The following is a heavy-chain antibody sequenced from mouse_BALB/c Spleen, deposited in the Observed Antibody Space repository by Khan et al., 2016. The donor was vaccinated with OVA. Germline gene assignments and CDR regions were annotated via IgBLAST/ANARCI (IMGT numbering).Heavy chain of an antibody. V-gene: IGHV1-85*01. D-gene: IGHD2-14*01. CDR2: IFPGDGST. CDR1: GYTFTSYD. Sequence: QVQLQQSGAELVKPGTSVKLSCKASGYTFTSYDINWVRQRPEKGLDWIGWIFPGDGSTKYNEKFKGKATLTKDKSSRTAYMQLSRLTSEDSAVYCCARGGYGGFAYWGQGTLVTVSA. J-gene: IGHJ3*01. CDR3: ARGGYGGFAY.